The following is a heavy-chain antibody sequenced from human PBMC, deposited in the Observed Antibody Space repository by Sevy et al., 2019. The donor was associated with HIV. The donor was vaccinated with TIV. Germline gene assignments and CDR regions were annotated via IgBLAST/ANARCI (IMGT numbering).Heavy chain of an antibody. J-gene: IGHJ1*01. CDR1: GFPFSNYA. D-gene: IGHD1-26*01. CDR2: TSYDGSHK. CDR3: ARGENNDEFFQY. V-gene: IGHV3-30*04. Sequence: GGSLRLSCAASGFPFSNYAMSWIRQAPGKGLEWVAVTSYDGSHKYYADSVKGRFTVSRDNSRNILSLEMNSLRRDDTAVYYCARGENNDEFFQYWGQGTLVTVSS.